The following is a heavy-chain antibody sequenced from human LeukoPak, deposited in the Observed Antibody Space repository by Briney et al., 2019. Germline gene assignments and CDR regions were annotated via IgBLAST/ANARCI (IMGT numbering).Heavy chain of an antibody. D-gene: IGHD4-17*01. V-gene: IGHV4-59*01. CDR1: GGSISSYY. Sequence: PSETLSHTCTVSGGSISSYYWSWIRQPPGKGLEWIGYIYYSGSTNYNPSLKSRVTISVDTSKNQFSLKLSSVTAADTAVYYCAGTTVTTYFDYWGQGTLVTVSS. CDR2: IYYSGST. J-gene: IGHJ4*02. CDR3: AGTTVTTYFDY.